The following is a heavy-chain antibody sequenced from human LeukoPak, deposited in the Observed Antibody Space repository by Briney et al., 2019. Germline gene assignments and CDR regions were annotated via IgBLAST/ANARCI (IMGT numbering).Heavy chain of an antibody. Sequence: GGSLRLSCVVSGFTFEDFGMSWVRQVPGKGLEWVSGINWSGDSVHYTDSVKGRFTISRDNAKNSVFLEMNSLRGEDTAFYHCARLKSSSWYGAPLDYWGQGTLVTVSS. V-gene: IGHV3-20*01. D-gene: IGHD6-13*01. CDR3: ARLKSSSWYGAPLDY. J-gene: IGHJ4*02. CDR1: GFTFEDFG. CDR2: INWSGDSV.